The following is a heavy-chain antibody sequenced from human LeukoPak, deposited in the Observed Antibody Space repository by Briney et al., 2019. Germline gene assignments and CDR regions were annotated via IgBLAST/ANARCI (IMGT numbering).Heavy chain of an antibody. J-gene: IGHJ5*02. CDR3: AGLNCSSTSCLFDP. D-gene: IGHD2-2*01. Sequence: ASVKVSCKASGGTFSSYAISWVRQAPGQGLEWMGGIIPIFGTANYAQKFQGRVTITTDEPTSTAYMELSSLRSEDTAVYYCAGLNCSSTSCLFDPWGQGTLVTVSS. V-gene: IGHV1-69*05. CDR1: GGTFSSYA. CDR2: IIPIFGTA.